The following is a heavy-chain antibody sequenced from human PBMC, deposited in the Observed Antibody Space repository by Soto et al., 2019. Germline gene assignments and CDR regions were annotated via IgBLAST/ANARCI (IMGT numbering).Heavy chain of an antibody. D-gene: IGHD3-22*01. CDR3: AKYDYDSSGYNGMDV. V-gene: IGHV3-48*02. Sequence: PGGSLRLSCAAVGFKISSSSMNWGRQAHRSRLEWFARISDSASNTREAYSMKRRFTCTRATANNSLKLQMSGLRDEDRAVDYSAKYDYDSSGYNGMDVWGQGTTVTVAS. J-gene: IGHJ6*02. CDR2: ISDSASNT. CDR1: GFKISSSS.